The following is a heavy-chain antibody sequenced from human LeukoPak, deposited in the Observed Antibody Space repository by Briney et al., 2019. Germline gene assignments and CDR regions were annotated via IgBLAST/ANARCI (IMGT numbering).Heavy chain of an antibody. J-gene: IGHJ4*02. CDR3: ARSAGYSTAWPSDY. CDR1: GFTFSSYA. Sequence: GRSLRLSCAASGFTFSSYAMHWVRQAPGKGLEWVAVISYDGSNKYYADSVKGRFTISRDNSKNTLYLQMNSLRVEDTAVYYCARSAGYSTAWPSDYWGQGTLVTVSS. D-gene: IGHD6-19*01. V-gene: IGHV3-30-3*01. CDR2: ISYDGSNK.